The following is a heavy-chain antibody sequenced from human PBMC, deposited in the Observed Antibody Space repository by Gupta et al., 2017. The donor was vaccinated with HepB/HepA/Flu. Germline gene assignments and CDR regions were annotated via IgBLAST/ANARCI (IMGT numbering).Heavy chain of an antibody. CDR1: GGSINRGGYF. D-gene: IGHD3-22*01. V-gene: IGHV4-31*03. J-gene: IGHJ3*02. CDR2: IYNDGST. CDR3: ARDDDSSGYSGRGDAFDI. Sequence: QVQLQESGPGLVKPSQTLSLTCTVSGGSINRGGYFWSWIRQLPGKDLEWIGYIYNDGSTYYNPSLKSRVTISVDTSKNQFSLKLRSVTAADTAMYYCARDDDSSGYSGRGDAFDIWGQGTMVTVSS.